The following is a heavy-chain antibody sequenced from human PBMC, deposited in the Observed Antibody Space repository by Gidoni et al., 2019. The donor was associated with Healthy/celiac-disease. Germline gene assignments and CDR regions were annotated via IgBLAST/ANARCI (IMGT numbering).Heavy chain of an antibody. D-gene: IGHD3-9*01. CDR3: ARDPPYDILTGYFTHYYYYGMDV. Sequence: EVQLVESGGGLVKPGGSLRLSCAASGFTFSSYSMNWVRQAPGKGLEWVSSISSSSSYIYYADSVKVRFTISRDNAKNSLYLQMNSLRAEDTAVYYCARDPPYDILTGYFTHYYYYGMDVWGQGTTVTVSS. CDR2: ISSSSSYI. V-gene: IGHV3-21*01. J-gene: IGHJ6*02. CDR1: GFTFSSYS.